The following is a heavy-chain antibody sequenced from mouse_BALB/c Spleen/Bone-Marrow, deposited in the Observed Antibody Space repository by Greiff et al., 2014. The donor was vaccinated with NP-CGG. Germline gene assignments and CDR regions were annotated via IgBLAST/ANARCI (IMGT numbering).Heavy chain of an antibody. J-gene: IGHJ4*01. CDR2: ISSGSSTI. CDR3: TRSGTLGAMDY. Sequence: EVQRVESGGGLVQPGGSRKLSCAASGFTFSSFGMHWVRQAPEKGLEWVAYISSGSSTIYYADTMKGRFTIPRDNPKNTLFLQMTSLRSEDTAKYYCTRSGTLGAMDYWGQGTSVTVSS. D-gene: IGHD3-3*01. V-gene: IGHV5-17*02. CDR1: GFTFSSFG.